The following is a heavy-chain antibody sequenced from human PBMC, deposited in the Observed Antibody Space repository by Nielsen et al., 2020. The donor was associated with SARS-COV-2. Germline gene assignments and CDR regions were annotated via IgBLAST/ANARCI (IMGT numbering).Heavy chain of an antibody. D-gene: IGHD2-2*01. J-gene: IGHJ5*02. Sequence: GGSLRLSCAASGFTFSSYSMNWVRQAPGKGLEWVSSISSSSSYIYYADSVKGRFTISRDNAKNSLYLQMNSLRAEDTAVYYCARDPSNGYCSSTSCPSRGWFDPWGQGTLVTVSS. V-gene: IGHV3-21*01. CDR2: ISSSSSYI. CDR1: GFTFSSYS. CDR3: ARDPSNGYCSSTSCPSRGWFDP.